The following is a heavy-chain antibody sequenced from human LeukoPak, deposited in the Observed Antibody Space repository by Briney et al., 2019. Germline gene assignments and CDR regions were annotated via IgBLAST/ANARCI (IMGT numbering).Heavy chain of an antibody. J-gene: IGHJ3*02. CDR3: ARDARAFDI. V-gene: IGHV1-46*01. D-gene: IGHD6-6*01. CDR1: GYTFTSYY. CDR2: INPSGGST. Sequence: ASVKVSCTASGYTFTSYYMHRVRQAPGQGLEWMGIINPSGGSTSYAQKFQGRVTMTRDMSTSTVYMELSSLRSEDTAVYYCARDARAFDIWGQGTMVTVSS.